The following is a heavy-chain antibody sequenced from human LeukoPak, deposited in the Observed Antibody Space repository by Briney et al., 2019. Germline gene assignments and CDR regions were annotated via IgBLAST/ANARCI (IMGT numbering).Heavy chain of an antibody. CDR2: INHSGST. CDR1: GGSFSGYY. Sequence: SETLSLTCAVYGGSFSGYYWSWIRQPPGKGLEWIGEINHSGSTNYNPSLKSRVTISVDTSKNQFSLKPSSVTAADTAVYYCARGPGQRFLEWLLADYFDYWGQGTLVTVSS. J-gene: IGHJ4*02. CDR3: ARGPGQRFLEWLLADYFDY. V-gene: IGHV4-34*01. D-gene: IGHD3-3*01.